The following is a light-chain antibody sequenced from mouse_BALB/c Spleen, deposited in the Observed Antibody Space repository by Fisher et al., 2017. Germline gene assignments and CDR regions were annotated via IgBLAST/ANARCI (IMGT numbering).Light chain of an antibody. J-gene: IGKJ1*01. Sequence: IVLTQTPALMSASPGEKVTMTCSASSSVSYMYWYQQKPRSSPKPWIYLTSNLASGVPARFSGSGSGTSYSLTISSVEAEDAADYYCHQWSSYPTFGGGTKLEIK. CDR3: HQWSSYPT. CDR2: LTS. CDR1: SSVSY. V-gene: IGKV4-68*01.